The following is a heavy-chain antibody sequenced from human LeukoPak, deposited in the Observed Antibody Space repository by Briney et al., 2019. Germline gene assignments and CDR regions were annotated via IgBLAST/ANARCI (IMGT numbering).Heavy chain of an antibody. V-gene: IGHV3-7*01. Sequence: GGSLRLSCAASGFTFSNFWMSWVRQAPGKGLEWVANIKQDGSETYHVDSVKGRFTISRDNAKNSLYLQMNSLRAEDTAVYYCARMVRETDYWGQGTLVIVSS. J-gene: IGHJ4*02. CDR1: GFTFSNFW. D-gene: IGHD3-10*01. CDR2: IKQDGSET. CDR3: ARMVRETDY.